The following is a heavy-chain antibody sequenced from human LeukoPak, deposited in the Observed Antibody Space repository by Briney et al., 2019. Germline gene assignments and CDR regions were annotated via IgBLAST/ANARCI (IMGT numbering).Heavy chain of an antibody. D-gene: IGHD3-22*01. J-gene: IGHJ4*02. V-gene: IGHV3-53*05. CDR3: ARWTYYYDSSGYENY. Sequence: GGSLRLSCAASGFTVSSKHMTWVRQAPGKGLEWVSVVYSGGTTYYADSVKGRFTISKDNSNNTLYLQMNSLRAEDTAVYYCARWTYYYDSSGYENYWGQGTLVTVSS. CDR2: VYSGGTT. CDR1: GFTVSSKH.